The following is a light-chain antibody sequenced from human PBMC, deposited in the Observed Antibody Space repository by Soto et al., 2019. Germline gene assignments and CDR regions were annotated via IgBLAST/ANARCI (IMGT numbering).Light chain of an antibody. CDR1: SSNIGSNT. CDR2: SNN. CDR3: AAWDDSRKGLVV. J-gene: IGLJ2*01. Sequence: QSVLTQPPSASGTPGQRVTISCSGTSSNIGSNTANWYQQLPGTAPKLLIYSNNQRPSGVPDRFSGSKSGTSASLALSGLQSEDEADYYCAAWDDSRKGLVVCGGGTKLTVL. V-gene: IGLV1-44*01.